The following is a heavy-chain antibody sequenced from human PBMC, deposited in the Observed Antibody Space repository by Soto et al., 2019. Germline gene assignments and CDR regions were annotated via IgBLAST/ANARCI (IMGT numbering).Heavy chain of an antibody. CDR2: IKSKTDGGTT. Sequence: SVSNAWMNWVRQAPGKGMEWVSRIKSKTDGGTTDYAAPVKGRFTISRDDSKNTLYLQMNSLKTEDTAVYYCTTDSPTYWSGYFHYYYYGMDVWGQGTTVTVSS. D-gene: IGHD3-3*01. V-gene: IGHV3-15*07. CDR1: SVSNAW. J-gene: IGHJ6*02. CDR3: TTDSPTYWSGYFHYYYYGMDV.